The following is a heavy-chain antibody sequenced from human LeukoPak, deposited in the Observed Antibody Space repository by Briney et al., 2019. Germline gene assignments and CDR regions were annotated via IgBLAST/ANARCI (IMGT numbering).Heavy chain of an antibody. V-gene: IGHV3-23*01. Sequence: GGSLRLSCAASGFTFSSYAMSWVRQAPGKGLEWVSAISGSGGSTYYADSVKGRFTISRDNSKNTLYLQMNSLRAEDTAVYYCTTHSPLWDFIAAAGGWGQGTLVTVSS. J-gene: IGHJ4*02. CDR2: ISGSGGST. D-gene: IGHD6-13*01. CDR1: GFTFSSYA. CDR3: TTHSPLWDFIAAAGG.